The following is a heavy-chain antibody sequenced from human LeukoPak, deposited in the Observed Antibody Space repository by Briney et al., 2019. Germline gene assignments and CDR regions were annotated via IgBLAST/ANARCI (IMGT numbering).Heavy chain of an antibody. D-gene: IGHD5-24*01. CDR2: IYYSGST. Sequence: SETLSLTCTVSGGSISSGGYYWSWIRQHPGKGLEWIGYIYYSGSTYYNPSLKSRVTISVDTSKNQFSLKLSSVTAADTAVYYCARDVRDGYNYPYYYNYGMDVWGQGTTVTVSS. J-gene: IGHJ6*02. CDR3: ARDVRDGYNYPYYYNYGMDV. CDR1: GGSISSGGYY. V-gene: IGHV4-31*03.